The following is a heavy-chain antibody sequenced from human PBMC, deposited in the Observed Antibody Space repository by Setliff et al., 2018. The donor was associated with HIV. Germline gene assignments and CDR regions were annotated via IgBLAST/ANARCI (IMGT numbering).Heavy chain of an antibody. Sequence: NPSETLSLTCAVYGGSFSGDYWVWIRQSPGKGLEWIGDISQTRSTNYDPSLESRVTISLDTSKNQLSLKLTSVSAADTAVYYCARGRLRTVTSLIKKRASYTWLDPWGQGTLVTVSS. CDR2: ISQTRST. CDR3: ARGRLRTVTSLIKKRASYTWLDP. CDR1: GGSFSGDY. V-gene: IGHV4-34*01. D-gene: IGHD3-16*01. J-gene: IGHJ5*02.